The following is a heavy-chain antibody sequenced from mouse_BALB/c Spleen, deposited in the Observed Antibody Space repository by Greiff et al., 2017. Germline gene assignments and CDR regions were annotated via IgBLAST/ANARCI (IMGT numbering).Heavy chain of an antibody. CDR1: GYSITSGYY. J-gene: IGHJ1*01. CDR2: ISYDGSN. Sequence: EVKLVESGPGLVKPSQSLSLTCSVTGYSITSGYYWNWIRQFPGNKLEWMGYISYDGSNNYNPSLKNRISITRDTSKNQFFLKLNSVTTEDTATYYGARGYYWYFDVWGAGTTVTVSS. V-gene: IGHV3-6*02. CDR3: ARGYYWYFDV.